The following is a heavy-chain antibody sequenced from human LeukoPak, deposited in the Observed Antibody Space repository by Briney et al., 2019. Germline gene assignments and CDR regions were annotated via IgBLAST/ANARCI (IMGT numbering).Heavy chain of an antibody. CDR1: GFSFSIHP. Sequence: GGSLRLSCAASGFSFSIHPMSWVRQAPGKGLQWVSAISGGGSSTYYADSVKSRFTISRDNSKNTLYLQMNSLRAEDTAVYYCAKDGFDYYDSSGYYYFDYWGQGTLVTVSS. CDR2: ISGGGSST. J-gene: IGHJ4*02. D-gene: IGHD3-22*01. CDR3: AKDGFDYYDSSGYYYFDY. V-gene: IGHV3-23*01.